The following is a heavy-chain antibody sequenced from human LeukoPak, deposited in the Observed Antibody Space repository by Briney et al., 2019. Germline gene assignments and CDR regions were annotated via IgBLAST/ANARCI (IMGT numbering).Heavy chain of an antibody. CDR3: ASNGVEGYYFDY. CDR1: GGSISSSSYY. Sequence: SETLSLTCTVSGGSISSSSYYWGWIRQPPGKGLEWIGTIYYSGSTYYNPSLKSRVTISVDTSKNQSSLKLTSVTAADTAVYYCASNGVEGYYFDYWGQGTLVTVSS. CDR2: IYYSGST. D-gene: IGHD3-10*01. J-gene: IGHJ4*02. V-gene: IGHV4-39*01.